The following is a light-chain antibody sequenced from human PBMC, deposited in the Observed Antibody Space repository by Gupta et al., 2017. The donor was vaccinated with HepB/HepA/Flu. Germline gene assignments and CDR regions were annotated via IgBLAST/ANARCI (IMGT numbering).Light chain of an antibody. CDR2: QDT. J-gene: IGLJ2*01. V-gene: IGLV3-1*01. CDR1: KLGDKY. CDR3: QKWDSSTVV. Sequence: SYELTQPPSVSVSPGQTASITCSGDKLGDKYACWYQQKPGQSPVLVIYQDTKRPSGIPERFSGSNSGNTATLSISGTQPMEEADYYCQKWDSSTVVFGGGTKLTVL.